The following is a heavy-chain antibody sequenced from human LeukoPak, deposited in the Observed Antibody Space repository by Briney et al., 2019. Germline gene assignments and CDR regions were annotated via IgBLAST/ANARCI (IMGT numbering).Heavy chain of an antibody. J-gene: IGHJ4*02. CDR1: GFTFSSYA. V-gene: IGHV3-23*01. CDR2: ISGSGGST. CDR3: AKDRRFLEDFDY. Sequence: HTGGSLRLSCAASGFTFSSYAMSWVRQAPGKGLEWVSAISGSGGSTYYADSVKGRFTISRDNSKNTLYLQMNSLRAEDTAVYYCAKDRRFLEDFDYWGQGTLVTVSS. D-gene: IGHD3-3*01.